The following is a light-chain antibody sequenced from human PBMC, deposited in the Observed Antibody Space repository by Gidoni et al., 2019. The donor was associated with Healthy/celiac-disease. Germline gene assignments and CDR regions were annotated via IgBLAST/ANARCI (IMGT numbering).Light chain of an antibody. CDR3: QQYGSSPRT. Sequence: EIVLTQSPGTLSLSPGERATLSCRASQSVSSSYLAWYQQKPGQAPRLLIYCASSRATGIPDMFSGSGSGTDFTLTISRLEPEDFAVYYCQQYGSSPRTFGQGTKVEIK. V-gene: IGKV3-20*01. CDR2: CAS. J-gene: IGKJ1*01. CDR1: QSVSSSY.